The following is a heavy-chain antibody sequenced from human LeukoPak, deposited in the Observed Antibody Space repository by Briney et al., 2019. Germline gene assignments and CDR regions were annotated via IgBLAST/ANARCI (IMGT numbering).Heavy chain of an antibody. V-gene: IGHV3-30*02. CDR3: AELGITMIGGV. Sequence: GGSLRLSCAASGFIFSTYGMHWVRQAPGKGLEWVSFIRYDGSSVYYAASVKGRFTISRDNSKNILYLQMNSLRAEDTAVYYCAELGITMIGGVWGKGTTVTISS. CDR1: GFIFSTYG. CDR2: IRYDGSSV. J-gene: IGHJ6*04. D-gene: IGHD3-10*02.